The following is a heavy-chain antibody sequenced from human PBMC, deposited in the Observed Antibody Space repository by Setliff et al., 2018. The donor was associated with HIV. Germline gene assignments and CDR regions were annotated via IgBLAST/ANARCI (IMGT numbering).Heavy chain of an antibody. J-gene: IGHJ4*02. CDR1: GYTFTNYW. V-gene: IGHV5-51*01. CDR3: ARHVGDTFDIWGQGEAHGPDY. D-gene: IGHD3-16*01. CDR2: IYPGDSDT. Sequence: EESLKISCKGSGYTFTNYWIAWVRQMPGKGLEWMGIIYPGDSDTRYSPSFQGQVTISADESISTAYLQWSSLKASDTAMYYCARHVGDTFDIWGQGEAHGPDYWGQGTLVTVSS.